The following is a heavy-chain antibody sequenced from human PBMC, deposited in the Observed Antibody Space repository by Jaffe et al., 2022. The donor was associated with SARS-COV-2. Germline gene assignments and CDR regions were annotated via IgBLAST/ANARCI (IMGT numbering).Heavy chain of an antibody. V-gene: IGHV4-59*01. CDR1: GGSINDYF. Sequence: QVQLQESGPGLVKPSETLPLTCTVSGGSINDYFWHWIRQPPGQGLEWIGYIYYNGIANYNYNPSLKSRVTMSVDTSKKQFSLKLTSVTAADTAVYYCARSGSGFPGYLWGQGTLVTVSS. J-gene: IGHJ4*02. CDR2: IYYNGIANY. D-gene: IGHD6-19*01. CDR3: ARSGSGFPGYL.